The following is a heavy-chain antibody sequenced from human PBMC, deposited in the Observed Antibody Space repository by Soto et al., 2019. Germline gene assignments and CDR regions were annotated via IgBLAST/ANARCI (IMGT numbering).Heavy chain of an antibody. J-gene: IGHJ6*02. D-gene: IGHD2-2*01. CDR2: INSDGGST. Sequence: PGGSLRLSCAASGFTFSSYWMHWVRQAPGKGLVWVSRINSDGGSTSYADSVKGRFTISRDNAKNTLYLQMNSLRAEDTAVYYCAREGSSSTGYYYYYYGMDVWGQGTTVTVSS. CDR3: AREGSSSTGYYYYYYGMDV. V-gene: IGHV3-74*01. CDR1: GFTFSSYW.